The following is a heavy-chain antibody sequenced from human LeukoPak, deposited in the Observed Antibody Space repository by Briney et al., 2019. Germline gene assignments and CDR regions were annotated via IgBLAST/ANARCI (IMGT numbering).Heavy chain of an antibody. Sequence: GGSLRLSCAASGFTFSSYWMSWVRQAPGKGLEWVANIRQDGSKIYYVDSVKGRFTISRDNAKNSLYLQMNSLGAEDTAVYYCATDTGIVGSATRYFDYWGQGTLVTVPS. J-gene: IGHJ4*02. CDR2: IRQDGSKI. D-gene: IGHD1-26*01. CDR1: GFTFSSYW. CDR3: ATDTGIVGSATRYFDY. V-gene: IGHV3-7*03.